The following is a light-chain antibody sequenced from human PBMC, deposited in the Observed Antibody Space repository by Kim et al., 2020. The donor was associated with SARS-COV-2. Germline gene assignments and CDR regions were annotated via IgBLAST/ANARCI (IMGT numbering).Light chain of an antibody. CDR2: RDG. CDR1: NIGSKN. V-gene: IGLV3-9*01. CDR3: QVWDSSPVV. Sequence: VAVVQTSRITCGGSNIGSKNVHWYQQKPGQAPVLVIYRDGDRPSGIPERFSGSNSGNTATLTISRAQAGDEADYYCQVWDSSPVVFGGGTQRTVL. J-gene: IGLJ2*01.